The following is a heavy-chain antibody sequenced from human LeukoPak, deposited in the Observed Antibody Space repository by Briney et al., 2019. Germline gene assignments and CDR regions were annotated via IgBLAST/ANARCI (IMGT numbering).Heavy chain of an antibody. CDR2: IYHSGST. Sequence: SETLSLTCTVSGYSISSGYYWGWIRQPPGKGLEWIGSIYHSGSTYYNPSLKSRVTISVDTSKNQFSLKLSSVTAADTAVYYCARPTWTAAAAYVDYWGQGTLVTVSP. V-gene: IGHV4-38-2*02. CDR1: GYSISSGYY. CDR3: ARPTWTAAAAYVDY. D-gene: IGHD6-13*01. J-gene: IGHJ4*02.